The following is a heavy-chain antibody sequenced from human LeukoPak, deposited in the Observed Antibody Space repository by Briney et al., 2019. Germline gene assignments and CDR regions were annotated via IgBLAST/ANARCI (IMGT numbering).Heavy chain of an antibody. D-gene: IGHD6-13*01. CDR3: ARGFGSSSWYDYYYYYMDV. J-gene: IGHJ6*03. V-gene: IGHV3-7*03. Sequence: PGGSLRLSCAASGFTFSSYWMSWVRQAPGKGLEWVANIKQDGSEKYYVDSVKGRFTISRDNAKNSLYLQMNSLRAEDTALYYCARGFGSSSWYDYYYYYMDVWGKGTTVTVSS. CDR2: IKQDGSEK. CDR1: GFTFSSYW.